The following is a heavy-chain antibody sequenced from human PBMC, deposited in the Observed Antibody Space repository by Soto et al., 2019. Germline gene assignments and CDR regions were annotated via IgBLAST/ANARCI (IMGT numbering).Heavy chain of an antibody. D-gene: IGHD3-3*01. CDR1: GGSISSGGYY. Sequence: QVQLQESGPGLVKPSQTLSLTCTVSGGSISSGGYYWSWIRQHPGKGLEWIGYIYYSGSTYYNPSLKSRVTLSVDTSKTHFSLKLSSVTAADTAVYYCASDYDFWSGHNWFDPWGQGTLVTVSS. V-gene: IGHV4-31*03. CDR3: ASDYDFWSGHNWFDP. CDR2: IYYSGST. J-gene: IGHJ5*02.